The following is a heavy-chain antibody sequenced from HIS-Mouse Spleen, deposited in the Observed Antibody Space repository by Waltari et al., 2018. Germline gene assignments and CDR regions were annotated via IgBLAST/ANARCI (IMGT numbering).Heavy chain of an antibody. J-gene: IGHJ4*02. CDR1: GGSSSGYS. CDR3: ARGLAARFDY. CDR2: INHSGST. Sequence: QVQLQQWGAGLLKPSETLSLTCAVYGGSSSGYSWSWIRQPPGKGLEWIGEINHSGSTNYNPSLKSRVTISVDTSKNQFSLKLSSVTAADTAVYYCARGLAARFDYWGQGTLVTVSS. V-gene: IGHV4-34*01. D-gene: IGHD6-6*01.